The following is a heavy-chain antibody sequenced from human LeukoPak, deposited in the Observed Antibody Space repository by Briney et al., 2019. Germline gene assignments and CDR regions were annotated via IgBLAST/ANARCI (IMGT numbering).Heavy chain of an antibody. CDR3: AREGDSSGYYLFDY. D-gene: IGHD3-22*01. Sequence: PSETLSLTCTVSGGSISSYYWSWIRQPAGKGLEWIGRIYTSGSANYNPSLKSRVTMSVDTSKNQFSLKLSSVTAADTAVYYCAREGDSSGYYLFDYWGRGTLVTVSS. J-gene: IGHJ4*02. V-gene: IGHV4-4*07. CDR1: GGSISSYY. CDR2: IYTSGSA.